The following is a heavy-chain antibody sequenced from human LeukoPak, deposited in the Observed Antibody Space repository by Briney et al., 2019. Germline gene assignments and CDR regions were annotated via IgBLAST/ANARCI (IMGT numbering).Heavy chain of an antibody. CDR1: GFAFGDHL. D-gene: IGHD6-13*01. V-gene: IGHV3-49*03. CDR2: VRRESSGGPT. Sequence: GGSLRLSCTGSGFAFGDHLMRWFRQAPGKGVEWVAFVRRESSGGPTDYAASVEGRFTISRDDSKGIANLQRTGRKTEDTAVYYCASPVTAAGTGAFDIWGQGTIVRVSS. J-gene: IGHJ3*02. CDR3: ASPVTAAGTGAFDI.